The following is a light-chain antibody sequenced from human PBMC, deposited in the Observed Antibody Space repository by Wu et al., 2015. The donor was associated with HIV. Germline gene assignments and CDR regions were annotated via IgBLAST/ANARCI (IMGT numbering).Light chain of an antibody. CDR2: GAS. J-gene: IGKJ3*01. CDR1: QSVSSN. CDR3: QRFSTAPFT. V-gene: IGKV3-15*01. Sequence: EIVMTQSPATLSVSPGERATLSCRASQSVSSNLAWYQQKPGQAPRLLIYGASTRATGIPARFSGSGSGTEFTLTISSLQPEDVATYYCQRFSTAPFTFGPGTKWISN.